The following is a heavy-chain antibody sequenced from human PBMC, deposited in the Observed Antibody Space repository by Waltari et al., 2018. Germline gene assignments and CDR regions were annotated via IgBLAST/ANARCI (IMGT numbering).Heavy chain of an antibody. V-gene: IGHV1-18*01. CDR1: GYSFIDYG. CDR2: IDIYKGHP. J-gene: IGHJ6*03. D-gene: IGHD3-3*01. CDR3: ARDKDFSFYYYMDV. Sequence: QVQVVQSGPEVKKPGASVKVSCKASGYSFIDYGIIWVRQAPGQGLEGMGRIDIYKGHPKYAQKFQGRVTMTTDTSTSTAYMELRSLTSDDTAVYYCARDKDFSFYYYMDVWGEGTTVTVSS.